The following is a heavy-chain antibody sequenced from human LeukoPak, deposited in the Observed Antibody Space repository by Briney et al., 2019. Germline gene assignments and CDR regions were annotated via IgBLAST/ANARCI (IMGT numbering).Heavy chain of an antibody. Sequence: SETLSLTCTVSGGSISSSTYYWGWIRQPPGKGLEWIGSIYYSGSTYYNPSLKSRVTISVDTSKNQFSLKLSSVSAADTAVYYCARHAYSSGWYGGGIHHYYYMDVWGKGTTVTISS. CDR1: GGSISSSTYY. V-gene: IGHV4-39*01. J-gene: IGHJ6*03. CDR2: IYYSGST. D-gene: IGHD6-19*01. CDR3: ARHAYSSGWYGGGIHHYYYMDV.